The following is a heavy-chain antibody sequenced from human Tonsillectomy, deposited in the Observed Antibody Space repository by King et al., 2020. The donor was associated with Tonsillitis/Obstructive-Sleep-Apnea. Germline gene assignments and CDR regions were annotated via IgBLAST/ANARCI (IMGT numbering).Heavy chain of an antibody. J-gene: IGHJ6*03. D-gene: IGHD3-3*01. CDR1: GFTFSRYW. V-gene: IGHV3-7*04. Sequence: VQLVESGGGLVQPGGSLRLSCAASGFTFSRYWMTWVRQAPGKGLEWVANIKQDGSEKHYVDSVKGRFTISRDNAKNSLYLQMNSLRAEDTAVYYCARDPLTFLEWIPPHYYYYSYMDVWGKGTTVSVSS. CDR3: ARDPLTFLEWIPPHYYYYSYMDV. CDR2: IKQDGSEK.